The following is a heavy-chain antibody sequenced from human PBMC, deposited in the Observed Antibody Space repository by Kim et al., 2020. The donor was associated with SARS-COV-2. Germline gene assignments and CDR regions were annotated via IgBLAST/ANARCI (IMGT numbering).Heavy chain of an antibody. CDR3: ARDGSISWPYYYFDY. J-gene: IGHJ4*02. D-gene: IGHD6-13*01. V-gene: IGHV3-30*07. Sequence: ADSGKGRFTISRDNSKNTLYLQMNSLRAEDTAVYYCARDGSISWPYYYFDYWGQGTLVTVSS.